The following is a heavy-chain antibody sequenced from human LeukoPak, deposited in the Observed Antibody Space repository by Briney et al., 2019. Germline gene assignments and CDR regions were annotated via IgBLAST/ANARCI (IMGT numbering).Heavy chain of an antibody. J-gene: IGHJ4*02. V-gene: IGHV4-34*01. CDR1: GGSFSGYY. Sequence: SETLSLTCAVYGGSFSGYYWSWIRQPPGKGLEWIGEINHSGSTNYNPSLKSRVTISVDTSKNQFSLKLSSVTAADTAVYYCAISSGYSYALLGYWGQGTLVTVSS. CDR2: INHSGST. D-gene: IGHD5-18*01. CDR3: AISSGYSYALLGY.